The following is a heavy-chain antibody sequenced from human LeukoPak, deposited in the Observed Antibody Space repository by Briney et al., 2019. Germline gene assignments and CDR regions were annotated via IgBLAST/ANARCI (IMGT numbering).Heavy chain of an antibody. V-gene: IGHV3-23*01. J-gene: IGHJ3*01. CDR1: GFTFSSYA. CDR2: ISGSGDNT. CDR3: VRDRDWAFDY. D-gene: IGHD2-21*02. Sequence: GGSLRLSCAASGFTFSSYAMNWVRQAPGKGLEWISSISGSGDNTYYADSVKGRFTISRDNSKNTLYLQMNSLRPEDTAVYYCVRDRDWAFDYWGQGTTVTVSS.